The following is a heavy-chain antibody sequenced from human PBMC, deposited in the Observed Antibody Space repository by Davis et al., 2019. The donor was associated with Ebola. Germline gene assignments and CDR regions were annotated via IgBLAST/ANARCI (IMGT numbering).Heavy chain of an antibody. CDR2: INYRGST. J-gene: IGHJ3*01. CDR3: AKDDYLQRWGGFDV. CDR1: GGSITNSNFY. Sequence: MPSETLSLTCTVSGGSITNSNFYWGWIRQPPGKGLEWIGSINYRGSTSYNPSLRSRVTMSVGTSRTQFSLKLTSVTAADTAVYYCAKDDYLQRWGGFDVWGQGTMVTVSS. D-gene: IGHD3-16*01. V-gene: IGHV4-39*02.